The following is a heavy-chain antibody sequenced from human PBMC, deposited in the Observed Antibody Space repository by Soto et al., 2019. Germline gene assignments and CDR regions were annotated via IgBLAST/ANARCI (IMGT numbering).Heavy chain of an antibody. D-gene: IGHD3-10*01. Sequence: QVQLVQSGAEVKKPGASVKVSCKASGYTFTSYGISWVRQAPGQGLEWMGWISAYNGNTNYAQKLQGRVTMTTYTSASQAYMELRSVTSDDTPVYYWARVYRLTMVRGELSEYWGQGTLVTVSS. CDR1: GYTFTSYG. CDR2: ISAYNGNT. V-gene: IGHV1-18*01. CDR3: ARVYRLTMVRGELSEY. J-gene: IGHJ4*02.